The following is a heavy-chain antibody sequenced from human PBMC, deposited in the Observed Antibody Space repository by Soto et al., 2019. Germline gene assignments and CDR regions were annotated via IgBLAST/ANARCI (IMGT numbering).Heavy chain of an antibody. J-gene: IGHJ4*02. D-gene: IGHD1-26*01. V-gene: IGHV3-30-3*01. CDR3: ARVKIVGATGLEG. CDR1: GFTFSSYA. CDR2: ISYDGSNK. Sequence: GGSLRLSCAASGFTFSSYAMHWVRQAPGKGLEWVAVISYDGSNKYYADSVKGRFTISRDNSKNTLYLQMNSLRAEDTAVYYCARVKIVGATGLEGWGQGTLVTVSS.